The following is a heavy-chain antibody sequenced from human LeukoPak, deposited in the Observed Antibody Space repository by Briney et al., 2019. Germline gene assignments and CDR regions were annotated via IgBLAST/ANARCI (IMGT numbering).Heavy chain of an antibody. CDR3: ARGRYSGSYNAHDY. J-gene: IGHJ4*02. Sequence: GGSLSLSCAASGFTFSSYSMNWVRQAPGKGLEWVSSISSSSSYIYYADSVKGRFTISRDNAKNSLYLQMNSLRAEDTAVYYCARGRYSGSYNAHDYWGQGTLVTVSS. CDR1: GFTFSSYS. V-gene: IGHV3-21*01. D-gene: IGHD1-26*01. CDR2: ISSSSSYI.